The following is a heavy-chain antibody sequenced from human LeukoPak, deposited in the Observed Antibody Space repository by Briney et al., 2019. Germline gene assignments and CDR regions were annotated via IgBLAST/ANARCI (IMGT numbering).Heavy chain of an antibody. J-gene: IGHJ4*02. Sequence: GGSLRLSCAASGFTFSSSAMTWVRQAPGKGLEWVSGISGSGGSTYYADSAKGRFTISRDNSKNTLYLQMNSLRAEDTAVYYCAKEGGSHRYFDYWGQGTLVTVSS. V-gene: IGHV3-23*01. CDR2: ISGSGGST. CDR3: AKEGGSHRYFDY. D-gene: IGHD3-16*01. CDR1: GFTFSSSA.